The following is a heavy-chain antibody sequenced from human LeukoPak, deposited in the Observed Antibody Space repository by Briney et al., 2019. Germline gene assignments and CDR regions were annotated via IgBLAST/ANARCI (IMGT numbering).Heavy chain of an antibody. CDR3: AKYRTAPPYGLDV. D-gene: IGHD6-6*01. Sequence: PGGSLRLSCAASGFTFSSYGMHWVRQAPGKGLEWVSGITGSGGTTWYADSVRGRFAISRDNSKNTLYLQMNSLRAEDTATYYCAKYRTAPPYGLDVWGQGTTVTVSS. J-gene: IGHJ6*02. CDR2: ITGSGGTT. V-gene: IGHV3-23*01. CDR1: GFTFSSYG.